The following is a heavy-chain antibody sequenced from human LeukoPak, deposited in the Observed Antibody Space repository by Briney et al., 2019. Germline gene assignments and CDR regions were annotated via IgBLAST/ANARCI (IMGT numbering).Heavy chain of an antibody. CDR1: GYTFRSYG. J-gene: IGHJ5*02. D-gene: IGHD3-10*01. V-gene: IGHV1-69*13. CDR3: ARDLAMVRGARYRPYNWFDP. Sequence: ASVKVSCKASGYTFRSYGISWVRQAPGQGLEWMGGIIPTFGTAAYAQKFQGRVTISADESTSTAYMELSSLTSEDTAVYYCARDLAMVRGARYRPYNWFDPWGQGTLVTVSS. CDR2: IIPTFGTA.